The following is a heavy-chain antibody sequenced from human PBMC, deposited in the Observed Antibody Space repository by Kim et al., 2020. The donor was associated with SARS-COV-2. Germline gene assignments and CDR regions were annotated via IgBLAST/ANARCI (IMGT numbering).Heavy chain of an antibody. D-gene: IGHD2-15*01. J-gene: IGHJ4*02. V-gene: IGHV3-7*05. CDR3: VKEEVVAAPGH. CDR2: IKQDGSEK. CDR1: GITFSSYW. Sequence: GGSLRLSCAASGITFSSYWMSWVRQAPGKGLEWVANIKQDGSEKYYADSVKGRFTISRDNAKNSLYLRMSSLRAEDTAVYYCVKEEVVAAPGHWGQGTLV.